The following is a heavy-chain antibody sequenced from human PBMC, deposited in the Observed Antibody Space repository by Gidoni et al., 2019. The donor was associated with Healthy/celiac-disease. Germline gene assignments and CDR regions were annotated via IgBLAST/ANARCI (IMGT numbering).Heavy chain of an antibody. Sequence: EVQLLESGGGLVQPGGSLRLSCAASGFTFSRHAMSWVRQAPGKGLEWVSAISGSGGSTYYADSVKGRFTISRDNSKNTLYLQMNSLRAEDTAVYYCATHKGKTMVRGKYGAFDIWGQGTMVTVSS. V-gene: IGHV3-23*01. CDR2: ISGSGGST. D-gene: IGHD3-10*01. J-gene: IGHJ3*02. CDR3: ATHKGKTMVRGKYGAFDI. CDR1: GFTFSRHA.